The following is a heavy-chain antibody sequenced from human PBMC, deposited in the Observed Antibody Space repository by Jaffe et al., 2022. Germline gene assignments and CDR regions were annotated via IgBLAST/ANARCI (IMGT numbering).Heavy chain of an antibody. CDR1: GFSLSNARMG. Sequence: QVTLKESGPVLVKPTETLTLTCTVSGFSLSNARMGVSWIRQPPGKALEWLAHIFSNDEKSYSTSLKSRLTISKDTSKSQVVLTMTNMDPVDTATYYCARIPEVNIVATMYYYYYMDVWGKGTTVTVSS. CDR2: IFSNDEK. CDR3: ARIPEVNIVATMYYYYYMDV. V-gene: IGHV2-26*01. J-gene: IGHJ6*03. D-gene: IGHD5-12*01.